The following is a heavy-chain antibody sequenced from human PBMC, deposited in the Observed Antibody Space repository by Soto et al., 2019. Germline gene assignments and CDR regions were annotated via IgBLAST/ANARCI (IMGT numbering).Heavy chain of an antibody. Sequence: PSETLSLTCTVSGGSTSSGGFYWSWIRQHPGKGLEWIGYIYYSGISYYNPSLKSRVSISLDTSRNQFSMTLNSVTAADTAVYYCARNGYTYGMDVWGQGAPVTVSS. J-gene: IGHJ6*02. CDR3: ARNGYTYGMDV. CDR1: GGSTSSGGFY. D-gene: IGHD5-18*01. CDR2: IYYSGIS. V-gene: IGHV4-31*03.